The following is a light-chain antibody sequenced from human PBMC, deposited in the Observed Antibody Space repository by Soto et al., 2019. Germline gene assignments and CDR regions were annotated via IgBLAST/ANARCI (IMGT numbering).Light chain of an antibody. CDR1: QDIRNY. CDR2: EES. J-gene: IGKJ4*01. Sequence: DLQMTQSPTSLSASVGDRVTITCQASQDIRNYLNWYQQKPGKAPKLLINEESILKTGVPSRFSGSGSGADFTFTISSLHPEDIATYYCQQYDSPLVTFGGGTKVEIK. CDR3: QQYDSPLVT. V-gene: IGKV1-33*01.